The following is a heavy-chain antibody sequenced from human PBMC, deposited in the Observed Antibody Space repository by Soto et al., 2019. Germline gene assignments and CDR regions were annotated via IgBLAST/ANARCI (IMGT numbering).Heavy chain of an antibody. CDR2: ISSSSSTI. D-gene: IGHD2-2*01. V-gene: IGHV3-48*02. J-gene: IGHJ6*02. Sequence: GGSLRLSCAASGFTFSSYSMNWVRQAPGKGLEWVSSISSSSSTIYYADSVKGRFTISRDNAKNSLYLQMNSLRDEDTAVYYCARDGGPGDIVVVPAADYYYYYGMDVWGQGTTVTVSS. CDR1: GFTFSSYS. CDR3: ARDGGPGDIVVVPAADYYYYYGMDV.